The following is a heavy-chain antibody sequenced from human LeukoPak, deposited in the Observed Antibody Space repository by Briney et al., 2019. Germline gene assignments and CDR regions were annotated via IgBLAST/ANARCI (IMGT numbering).Heavy chain of an antibody. D-gene: IGHD2-2*01. V-gene: IGHV1-46*01. CDR1: GGTFSSYA. J-gene: IGHJ4*02. CDR2: INPSGGST. CDR3: ARDLEVVPAFSFDY. Sequence: ASVKVSCKASGGTFSSYAISWVRQAPGQGLEWMGIINPSGGSTSYAQKFQGRVTMTRDTSTSTVYMELSSLRSEDTAVYYCARDLEVVPAFSFDYWGQGTLVTVSP.